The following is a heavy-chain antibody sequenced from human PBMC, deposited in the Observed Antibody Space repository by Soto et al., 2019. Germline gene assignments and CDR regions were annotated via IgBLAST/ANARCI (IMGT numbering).Heavy chain of an antibody. J-gene: IGHJ5*02. V-gene: IGHV6-1*01. CDR2: TYFRSKWYN. Sequence: PSQTLSLTCAISGDSVSSNTASWNWIRQSPSRGLEWLGRTYFRSKWYNDYAVSVKSRMIINPDTSNNQFSLQLNSVTPRDTAVYFCAKGDNRAPKTGDAFDPWGQGIMVTVSS. D-gene: IGHD1-1*01. CDR1: GDSVSSNTAS. CDR3: AKGDNRAPKTGDAFDP.